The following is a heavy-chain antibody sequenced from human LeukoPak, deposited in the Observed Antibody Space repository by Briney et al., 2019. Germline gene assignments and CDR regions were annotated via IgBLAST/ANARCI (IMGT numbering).Heavy chain of an antibody. Sequence: ASVKVSCKASGYTFTGYYMHWVRQAPGQGLGWMGWFNPDNGGTNSVQKFQGRVTMTGDTSMRTAYMELSRLRSDDTAVYYCVRNHLTLQWFGEGGFDPWGQGTLVTVSS. CDR3: VRNHLTLQWFGEGGFDP. D-gene: IGHD3-10*01. CDR2: FNPDNGGT. CDR1: GYTFTGYY. V-gene: IGHV1-2*02. J-gene: IGHJ5*02.